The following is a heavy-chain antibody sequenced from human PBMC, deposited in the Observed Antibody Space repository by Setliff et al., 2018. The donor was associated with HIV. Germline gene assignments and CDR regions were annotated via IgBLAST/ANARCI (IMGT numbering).Heavy chain of an antibody. D-gene: IGHD6-13*01. Sequence: SETLSLTCTVSSGSISSSDYYGAWIRQPPGKGLEWIGTIYYSGSTYYNPSLESRVTMSVDTSKNQFSLRLSSVTAADTAVYYCARPVSSSWSYYFDSWGQGTLVTVSS. J-gene: IGHJ4*02. CDR2: IYYSGST. V-gene: IGHV4-39*01. CDR3: ARPVSSSWSYYFDS. CDR1: SGSISSSDYY.